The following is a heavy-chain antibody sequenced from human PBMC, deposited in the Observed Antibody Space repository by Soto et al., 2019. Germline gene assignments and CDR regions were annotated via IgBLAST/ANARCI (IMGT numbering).Heavy chain of an antibody. J-gene: IGHJ4*02. CDR3: AKEGYSSGWYHSPEDY. Sequence: EVQLVESGGGLVQPGGSLRLSCAASGFTFSSYWMSWVRQAPGKGLEWVANIKQDGSEKYYVYSVKGRFTISRDNAKNSLYLQMNSLRAEDTAVYYCAKEGYSSGWYHSPEDYWGQGTLVTVSS. D-gene: IGHD6-19*01. CDR1: GFTFSSYW. CDR2: IKQDGSEK. V-gene: IGHV3-7*01.